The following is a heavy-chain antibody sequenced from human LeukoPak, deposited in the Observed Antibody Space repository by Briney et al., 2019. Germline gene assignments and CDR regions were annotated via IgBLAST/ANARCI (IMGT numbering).Heavy chain of an antibody. J-gene: IGHJ6*02. V-gene: IGHV4-59*01. CDR1: GGSISSYY. D-gene: IGHD1-7*01. Sequence: SETLSLTCTVSGGSISSYYWSWIRQPPGKGLEWIGYIYYSGSTNCNPSLKSRVTISVDTSKNQFSLKLSSVTAADTAVYYCARVKTGTTSGPRDYYYYYGMDVWGQGTTVTVSS. CDR3: ARVKTGTTSGPRDYYYYYGMDV. CDR2: IYYSGST.